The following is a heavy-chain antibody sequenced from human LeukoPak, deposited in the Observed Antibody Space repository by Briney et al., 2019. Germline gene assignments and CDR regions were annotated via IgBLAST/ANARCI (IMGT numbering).Heavy chain of an antibody. V-gene: IGHV3-21*05. Sequence: GGSLRLSCAASGFTVSRNNMNWVRQAPGKGLEWVSYISSSGSDKYYPDSVKGRFTISRDNAKNSLYPQMNSLRAEDTAVYYCARRTSGAFAIWGQGTKVTVSS. CDR2: ISSSGSDK. J-gene: IGHJ3*02. CDR3: ARRTSGAFAI. CDR1: GFTVSRNN.